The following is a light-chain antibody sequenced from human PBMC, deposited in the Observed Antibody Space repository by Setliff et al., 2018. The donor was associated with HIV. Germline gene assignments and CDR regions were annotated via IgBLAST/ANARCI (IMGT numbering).Light chain of an antibody. Sequence: QSALAQPASVSGSPGQSITISCTGTSSDVGGYNYVSWYQQHPVKPPKLMSYEVSTRPSGISNRFSGSTSGNTASLTISGRQAEDEAEYYCSSHTIRTTLRFGTGTKVTVL. CDR1: SSDVGGYNY. CDR2: EVS. V-gene: IGLV2-14*01. J-gene: IGLJ1*01. CDR3: SSHTIRTTLR.